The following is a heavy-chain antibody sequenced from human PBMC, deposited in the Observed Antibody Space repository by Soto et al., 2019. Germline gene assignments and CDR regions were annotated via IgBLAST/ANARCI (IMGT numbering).Heavy chain of an antibody. CDR3: ATSQKGYSWNHLVN. CDR2: VFYTGLC. CDR1: GASISGSYYN. Sequence: PXETLPLTCSVAGASISGSYYNWPWLRQSPGKGPEWIGSVFYTGLCSFNPSLESRVSVSVDKSKSQLFLNLTAVSAADTAGYYCATSQKGYSWNHLVNWGQGALATVSS. J-gene: IGHJ4*01. V-gene: IGHV4-39*01. D-gene: IGHD1-20*01.